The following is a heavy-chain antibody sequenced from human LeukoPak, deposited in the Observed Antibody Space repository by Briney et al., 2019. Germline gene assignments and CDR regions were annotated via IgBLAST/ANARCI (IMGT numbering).Heavy chain of an antibody. CDR3: ARDFDMGITPGDDFDF. CDR1: GFSFSKYW. V-gene: IGHV3-74*01. D-gene: IGHD3-9*01. CDR2: IKEDGTYT. J-gene: IGHJ4*02. Sequence: GGSLRLSCAASGFSFSKYWMHWVRQTPGKGLVWVARIKEDGTYTSYADSVKGRFTISRDNARNTVFLQMNSLRAEDTAVYYCARDFDMGITPGDDFDFWGQGTLATVSS.